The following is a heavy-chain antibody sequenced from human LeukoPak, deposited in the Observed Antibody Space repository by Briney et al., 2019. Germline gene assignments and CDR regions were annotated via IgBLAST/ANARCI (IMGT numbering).Heavy chain of an antibody. CDR3: ARAADYYASGIFH. Sequence: GGSLRLSCAASGFTFSGYAMTWVRQGPGKGLEWVSYISASGDGTYYADSVKGRFTLSRDNSKSTLYLQMNSLRAEDTAVYYCARAADYYASGIFHWGQGTLVTVSS. CDR2: ISASGDGT. CDR1: GFTFSGYA. J-gene: IGHJ4*02. V-gene: IGHV3-23*01. D-gene: IGHD3-10*01.